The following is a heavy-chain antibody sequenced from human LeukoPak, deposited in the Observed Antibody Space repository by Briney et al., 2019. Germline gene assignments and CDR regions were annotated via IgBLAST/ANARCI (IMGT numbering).Heavy chain of an antibody. CDR1: GYTFTDYY. D-gene: IGHD3-3*01. CDR3: ARAIRITIFGVVIGAFDI. Sequence: GASVKVSCKTSGYTFTDYYLHYMRQAPGQGLEWMGWINPNSGDATYAPKFQGRVTMTRDTSISTAYMELSRLRSDDTAVYYCARAIRITIFGVVIGAFDIWGQGTMVTVSS. J-gene: IGHJ3*02. CDR2: INPNSGDA. V-gene: IGHV1-2*02.